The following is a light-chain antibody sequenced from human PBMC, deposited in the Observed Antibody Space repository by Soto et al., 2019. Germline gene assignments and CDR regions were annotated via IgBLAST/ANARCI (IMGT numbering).Light chain of an antibody. CDR2: GAS. CDR1: QSVSRN. CDR3: QQYGDWPPET. Sequence: EVVLTQSPATLSVSPGDRATLSCRASQSVSRNLAWYQQKPGQAPRLLIYGASTRATGVPARFSGSGSATEFTLSISSLQSEDVAVSYCQQYGDWPPETFGQGPKLEI. J-gene: IGKJ2*01. V-gene: IGKV3-15*01.